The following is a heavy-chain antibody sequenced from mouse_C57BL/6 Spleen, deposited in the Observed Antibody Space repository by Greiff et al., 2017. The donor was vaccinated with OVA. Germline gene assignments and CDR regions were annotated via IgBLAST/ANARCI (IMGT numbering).Heavy chain of an antibody. D-gene: IGHD1-1*01. CDR2: IDPSDSYT. V-gene: IGHV1-69*01. J-gene: IGHJ1*03. CDR3: ARRLERTTVVATRYFDV. Sequence: QVQLQQPGAELVMPGASVKLSCKASGYTFTSYWMHWVKQRPGQGLEWIGEIDPSDSYTNYNQKFKGKSTLTVDKSSSTAYMQLSSLTSEDSAVYYCARRLERTTVVATRYFDVWGTGTTVTVSS. CDR1: GYTFTSYW.